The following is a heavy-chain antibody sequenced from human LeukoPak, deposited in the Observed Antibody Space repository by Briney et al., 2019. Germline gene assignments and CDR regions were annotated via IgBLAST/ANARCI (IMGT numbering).Heavy chain of an antibody. J-gene: IGHJ6*03. D-gene: IGHD6-6*01. Sequence: SETLSLTCTVSNGSISSSCYYWGWIRQPPGEGLEWIGSVYYSGSSHYNPSLKSRVTISVDTSKNQFSLRLSSVTAADTAVYYCARDGEAHPGYYMDVWGTGTTVTVSS. CDR3: ARDGEAHPGYYMDV. CDR1: NGSISSSCYY. CDR2: VYYSGSS. V-gene: IGHV4-39*07.